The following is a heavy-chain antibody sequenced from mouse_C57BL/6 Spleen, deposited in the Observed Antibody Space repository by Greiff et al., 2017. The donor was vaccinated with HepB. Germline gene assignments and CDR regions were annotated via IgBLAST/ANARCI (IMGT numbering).Heavy chain of an antibody. CDR3: ARNYYGSGSPWYFDV. Sequence: VKLMESGPGLVQPSQSLSITCTVSGFSLTSYGVHWVRQSPGKGLEWLGVIWSGGSTDYNAAFISRLSISKDNSKSQVFFKMNSLQADDTAIYYSARNYYGSGSPWYFDVWGTGTTVTVSS. CDR2: IWSGGST. CDR1: GFSLTSYG. D-gene: IGHD1-1*01. V-gene: IGHV2-2*01. J-gene: IGHJ1*03.